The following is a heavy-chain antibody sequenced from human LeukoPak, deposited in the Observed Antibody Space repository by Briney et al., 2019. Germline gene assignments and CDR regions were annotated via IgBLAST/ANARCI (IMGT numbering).Heavy chain of an antibody. D-gene: IGHD1-1*01. CDR1: GXTFSTYV. Sequence: GGSLRLSCSASGXTFSTYVMSWVRQAPGKGLEWVSAISGSGGSTYYADSVKGRFTISRDNSKNTLYLQMNSLGADDTAVYYCAKGNWRYFDYWGQGTLVTVSS. CDR3: AKGNWRYFDY. J-gene: IGHJ4*02. CDR2: ISGSGGST. V-gene: IGHV3-23*01.